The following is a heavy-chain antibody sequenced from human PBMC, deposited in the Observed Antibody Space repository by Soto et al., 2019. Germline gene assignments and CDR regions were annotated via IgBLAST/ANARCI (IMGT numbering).Heavy chain of an antibody. Sequence: PSETLSLTCSVSGGSIRSYHTSTYWTWIRKPPGKGLEWIEYIYNNENTAYNPSLKRRITISVDSSKSQFSLKVDSMTAADTAVYYCARDRREAVAGYTLDNWGQGMLVTVSS. CDR3: ARDRREAVAGYTLDN. D-gene: IGHD6-13*01. J-gene: IGHJ4*02. CDR2: IYNNENT. CDR1: GGSIRSYHTSTY. V-gene: IGHV4-61*01.